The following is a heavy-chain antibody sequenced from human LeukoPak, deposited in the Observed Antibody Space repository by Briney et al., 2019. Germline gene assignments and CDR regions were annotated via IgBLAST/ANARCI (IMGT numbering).Heavy chain of an antibody. V-gene: IGHV5-51*01. CDR3: ARFSQKVEAPKGAFDI. CDR2: IYPGDSDT. CDR1: GYSFTSYW. Sequence: GESLKISCKGSGYSFTSYWIGWVRQMPGKGLEWMGIIYPGDSDTRYSPSFQGQVTISADKSISTAYLQWSSLKASDTAMYYCARFSQKVEAPKGAFDIWGQGTMATVSS. D-gene: IGHD2-15*01. J-gene: IGHJ3*02.